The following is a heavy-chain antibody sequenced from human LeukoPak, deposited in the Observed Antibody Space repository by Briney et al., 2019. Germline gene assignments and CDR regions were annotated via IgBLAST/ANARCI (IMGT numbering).Heavy chain of an antibody. J-gene: IGHJ4*02. CDR1: GYTFTSYA. D-gene: IGHD3-10*01. V-gene: IGHV7-4-1*02. CDR3: ARASPRFGELLETDY. CDR2: INTNTGNP. Sequence: ASVKVSCKASGYTFTSYAMNWVRQAPGQGLEWMGWINTNTGNPTYAQGFTGRFVFSLDTSVSTAYLQISSLKVEDTAVYYCARASPRFGELLETDYWGQGTLVTVSS.